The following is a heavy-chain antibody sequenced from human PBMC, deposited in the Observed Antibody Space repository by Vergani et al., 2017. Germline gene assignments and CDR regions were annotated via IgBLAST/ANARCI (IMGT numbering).Heavy chain of an antibody. V-gene: IGHV2-5*02. J-gene: IGHJ1*01. Sequence: QITLTESGPTLVKPTQTLTLTCTFSGFSLSTSGVGVGWIRQPPGKALEWLALIYWDDDKRYSPSLKSRLTITKDNSKNQVVLTMTNMDPVDTATYYCAHKYSSSSPEYFQHWGQGTLVTVSS. CDR3: AHKYSSSSPEYFQH. CDR2: IYWDDDK. D-gene: IGHD6-13*01. CDR1: GFSLSTSGVG.